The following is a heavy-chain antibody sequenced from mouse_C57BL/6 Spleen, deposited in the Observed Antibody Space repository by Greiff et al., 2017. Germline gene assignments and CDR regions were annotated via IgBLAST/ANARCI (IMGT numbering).Heavy chain of an antibody. V-gene: IGHV1-82*01. J-gene: IGHJ4*01. D-gene: IGHD2-4*01. Sequence: VQLQQSGPELVKPGASVKISCKASGYAFSSSWMNWVKQRPGKGLEWIGRIYPGAGDTNYNGKFKGKATLTADKSSSTAYMQLSSLTSEDSAVYFCARCPDYAYAMDYWGQGTSVTVSS. CDR1: GYAFSSSW. CDR2: IYPGAGDT. CDR3: ARCPDYAYAMDY.